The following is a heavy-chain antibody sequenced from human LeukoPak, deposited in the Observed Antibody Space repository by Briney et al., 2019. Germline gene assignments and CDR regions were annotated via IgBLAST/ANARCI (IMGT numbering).Heavy chain of an antibody. CDR3: ARDTPYYYDSSGYYFDY. CDR2: INPSGGST. J-gene: IGHJ4*02. Sequence: ASVKVSCKASGYTFTSYYMHWVRQAPGQGLEWMGIINPSGGSTSYAQKFQGRVTMTRDTSTSTVYMELSSLRSEDTAVYYCARDTPYYYDSSGYYFDYWGQGTLVTVSP. CDR1: GYTFTSYY. D-gene: IGHD3-22*01. V-gene: IGHV1-46*01.